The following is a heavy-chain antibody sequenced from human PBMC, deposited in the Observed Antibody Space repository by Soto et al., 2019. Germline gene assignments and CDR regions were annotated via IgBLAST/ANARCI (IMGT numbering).Heavy chain of an antibody. CDR1: GGSISSGGFY. Sequence: QVQLQESGPGLVKPSQTLSLTCTVSGGSISSGGFYWNWIRHHPGKGLEWIGYIYYSGSTYYNPSLKSRVTISVDTSKNQFSLRLSSVTAADTAVYYCARDPSGIAAEGWFDPWGQGTLVTVSS. J-gene: IGHJ5*02. D-gene: IGHD6-13*01. CDR2: IYYSGST. CDR3: ARDPSGIAAEGWFDP. V-gene: IGHV4-31*03.